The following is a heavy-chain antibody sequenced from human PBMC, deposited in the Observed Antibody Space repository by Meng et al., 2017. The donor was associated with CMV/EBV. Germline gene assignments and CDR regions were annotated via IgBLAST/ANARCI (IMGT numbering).Heavy chain of an antibody. CDR1: GFTFSKSW. CDR3: TTYFSYYFDD. V-gene: IGHV3-15*01. Sequence: AGSLRLSCAVSGFTFSKSWMSWVRQAPGKGLEWVGRIKSKTDGGTTDYASPVKGRFTISRGDSKNTLYLQMDSLKAEDTAVYYCTTYFSYYFDDWGQGTLVTVSS. CDR2: IKSKTDGGTT. D-gene: IGHD2/OR15-2a*01. J-gene: IGHJ4*02.